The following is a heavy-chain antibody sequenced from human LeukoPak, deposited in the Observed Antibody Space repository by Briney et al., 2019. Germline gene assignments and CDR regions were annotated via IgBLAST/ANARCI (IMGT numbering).Heavy chain of an antibody. Sequence: SETLSLTCAVYGGSFSGYYWSWIRQPPGKGLEWIGEINHSGSTNYNPSLKSRVTISVDTSKNQFSLELSSVTAADTAVYYCARVGSYRNPTMDVWGQGTTVTVSS. CDR2: INHSGST. D-gene: IGHD4-4*01. CDR3: ARVGSYRNPTMDV. CDR1: GGSFSGYY. J-gene: IGHJ6*02. V-gene: IGHV4-34*01.